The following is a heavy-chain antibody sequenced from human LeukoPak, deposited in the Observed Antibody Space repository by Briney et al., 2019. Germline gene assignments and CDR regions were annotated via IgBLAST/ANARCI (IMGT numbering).Heavy chain of an antibody. D-gene: IGHD3-10*01. CDR2: ISGSGGST. V-gene: IGHV3-23*01. Sequence: PGGSLRLSCAASEFTFSSYAMSWVRQAPGKRLEWVSAISGSGGSTYYADSVKGRFTISRDNSKNTLYLQMNSLRAEDTAVYYCAKGMEYYYGSGSYPDIWGQGTMVTVSS. J-gene: IGHJ3*02. CDR3: AKGMEYYYGSGSYPDI. CDR1: EFTFSSYA.